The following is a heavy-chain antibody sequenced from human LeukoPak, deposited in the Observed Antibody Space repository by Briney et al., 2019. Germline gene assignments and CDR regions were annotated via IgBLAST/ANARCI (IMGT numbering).Heavy chain of an antibody. CDR3: ARDRDGDYDY. V-gene: IGHV3-21*01. J-gene: IGHJ4*02. Sequence: GGSLRLSCAASGFTFSSYSMNWVRQAPGKGLEWVSSISSSSSYIYYADSVKGRFTISRDNSKNTLYLQMNSLRAEDTAVYYCARDRDGDYDYWGQGTLVTVSS. D-gene: IGHD4-17*01. CDR2: ISSSSSYI. CDR1: GFTFSSYS.